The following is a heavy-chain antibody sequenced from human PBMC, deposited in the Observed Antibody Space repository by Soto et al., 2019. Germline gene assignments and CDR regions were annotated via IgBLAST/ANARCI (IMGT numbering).Heavy chain of an antibody. V-gene: IGHV1-18*01. J-gene: IGHJ4*01. CDR2: VSAYNGER. Sequence: QVQLAQSGAEVKKPGASVKVSCKASGYTFTNYGINWVRQAPGQGLEWLGWVSAYNGERRYAQRVQARVIMTTDTSTTTAYMELRSLRSDDTAVYYCSRGTSIPASGDYWGQGTLVTVSS. CDR1: GYTFTNYG. D-gene: IGHD6-6*01. CDR3: SRGTSIPASGDY.